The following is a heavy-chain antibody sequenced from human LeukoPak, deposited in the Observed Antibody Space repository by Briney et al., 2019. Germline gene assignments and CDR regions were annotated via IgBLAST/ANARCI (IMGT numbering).Heavy chain of an antibody. D-gene: IGHD2-15*01. CDR3: ARRGTAYCRGGNCYSDKYFDY. CDR1: GGSLSGYY. V-gene: IGHV4-34*01. CDR2: INYSGNT. Sequence: SETLSLTCAVYGGSLSGYYWTWIRQSPGKGLEWIGEINYSGNTNYNRSLKSRVTISADTSKNQFSLSLTSVTAADTAVYYCARRGTAYCRGGNCYSDKYFDYWGQGTQVTVSS. J-gene: IGHJ4*02.